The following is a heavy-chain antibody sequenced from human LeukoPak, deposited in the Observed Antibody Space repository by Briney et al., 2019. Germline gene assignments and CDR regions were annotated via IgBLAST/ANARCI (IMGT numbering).Heavy chain of an antibody. CDR3: ARGAYSNYFYYYYYYMDV. V-gene: IGHV1-8*01. CDR2: MNPNSGNT. D-gene: IGHD4-11*01. J-gene: IGHJ6*03. Sequence: ASVKVSCKASGYTFTSYDINWVRQATGQGLEWMGWMNPNSGNTGYAQKFQGRITMTRNTSLSTAYMELSRLRSEDTAVYYCARGAYSNYFYYYYYYMDVWGKGTTVTVSS. CDR1: GYTFTSYD.